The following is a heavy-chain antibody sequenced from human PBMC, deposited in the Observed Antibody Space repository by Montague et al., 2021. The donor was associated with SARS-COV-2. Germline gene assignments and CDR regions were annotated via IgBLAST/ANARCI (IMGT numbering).Heavy chain of an antibody. CDR1: GFTFSSYS. D-gene: IGHD6-25*01. CDR3: ARDLEADYYYYMDV. CDR2: ISSSSYI. J-gene: IGHJ6*03. V-gene: IGHV3-21*01. Sequence: SLRLSCAASGFTFSSYSMNWVRQAPGKGLEWVSSISSSSYIYYADSVTGRFTISRDNAKNSLYLQMTSLRAEDTAVYYCARDLEADYYYYMDVWGKGTTVTVSS.